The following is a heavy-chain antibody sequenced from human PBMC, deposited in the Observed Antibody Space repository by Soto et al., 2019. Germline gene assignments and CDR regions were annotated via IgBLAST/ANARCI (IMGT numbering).Heavy chain of an antibody. CDR1: GFTFSSYA. J-gene: IGHJ4*02. CDR3: ARDGGYYDFWSGPTPPYYFDY. V-gene: IGHV3-30-3*01. Sequence: GGSLRLSCAASGFTFSSYAMHWVRQAPGKGLEWVAVISYDGSNKYYADSVKGRFTISRDNSKNTLYLQMNSLRAEDTAVYYCARDGGYYDFWSGPTPPYYFDYWGQGTLVTVSS. CDR2: ISYDGSNK. D-gene: IGHD3-3*01.